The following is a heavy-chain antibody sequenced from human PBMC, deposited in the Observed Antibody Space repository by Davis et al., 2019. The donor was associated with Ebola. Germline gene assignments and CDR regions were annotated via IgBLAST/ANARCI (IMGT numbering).Heavy chain of an antibody. CDR3: ARRLLWFRELLWPYYYYYGMDV. J-gene: IGHJ6*02. CDR1: GGTFSNYA. CDR2: IIPIFGTA. D-gene: IGHD3-10*01. V-gene: IGHV1-69*05. Sequence: SVKVSCKASGGTFSNYAISWVGQAPGQGLEWMGGIIPIFGTANYAQKLQGRVTMTTDTSTSTAYIEPKSLRSDDTAVYYCARRLLWFRELLWPYYYYYGMDVGGQGPTVTVSS.